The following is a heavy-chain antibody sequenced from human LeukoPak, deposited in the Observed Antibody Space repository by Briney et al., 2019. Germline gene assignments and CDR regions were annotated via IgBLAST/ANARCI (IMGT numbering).Heavy chain of an antibody. V-gene: IGHV4-59*01. Sequence: SETLSLTCTVSGGSISGYYWSWIRQPPGKGLEWVGYISYSGSTNYNPSLKSRVTISADTSKNQFSLKLSSVTAADTAIYYCARDGRAGSLFAYWGQGTLVTVSS. D-gene: IGHD6-19*01. CDR1: GGSISGYY. CDR3: ARDGRAGSLFAY. CDR2: ISYSGST. J-gene: IGHJ4*02.